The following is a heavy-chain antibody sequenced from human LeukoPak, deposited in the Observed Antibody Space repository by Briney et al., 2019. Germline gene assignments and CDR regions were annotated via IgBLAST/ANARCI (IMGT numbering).Heavy chain of an antibody. V-gene: IGHV1-2*02. D-gene: IGHD3-10*01. CDR2: INPNSGGT. Sequence: ASVKVSCKASGYTFTGYYMHWVRQAPGQGLEWMGWINPNSGGTNYAQKFQGRDTMTRDTSISTAYMELSRLRSDDTAVYYCARSHADYYGSGTPHSRLDYWGQGTLVTVSS. J-gene: IGHJ4*02. CDR1: GYTFTGYY. CDR3: ARSHADYYGSGTPHSRLDY.